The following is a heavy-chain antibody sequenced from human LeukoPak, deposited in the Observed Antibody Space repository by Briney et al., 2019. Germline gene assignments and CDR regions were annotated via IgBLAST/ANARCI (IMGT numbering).Heavy chain of an antibody. CDR2: ISGSGGST. J-gene: IGHJ5*01. Sequence: PGGSLRLSCAASGFTFSSYSMNWVRQAPGKGLEWVSAISGSGGSTYYADSVKGRFTISRDKSKNTLYLQMNSLRAEDTAVYYCAKGGGFGELLANWFDPWGQGILVTVSS. V-gene: IGHV3-23*01. CDR3: AKGGGFGELLANWFDP. D-gene: IGHD3-10*01. CDR1: GFTFSSYS.